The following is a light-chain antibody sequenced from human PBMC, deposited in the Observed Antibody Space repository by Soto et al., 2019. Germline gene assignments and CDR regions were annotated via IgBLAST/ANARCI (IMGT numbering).Light chain of an antibody. Sequence: QSVLTQPPSASGTPGQRVTISCSGSSSNIGSNTVNWYQQLPGTAPKLLIYSNNQRPSGVADRFSGSKSCTSASLAISGLQSEDEADYYCAAWDDSLNGHVVFGGGTKLTVL. J-gene: IGLJ2*01. CDR3: AAWDDSLNGHVV. CDR2: SNN. CDR1: SSNIGSNT. V-gene: IGLV1-44*01.